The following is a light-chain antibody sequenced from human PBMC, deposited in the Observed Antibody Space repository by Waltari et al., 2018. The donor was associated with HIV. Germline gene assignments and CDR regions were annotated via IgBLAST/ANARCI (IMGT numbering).Light chain of an antibody. Sequence: CALTQPRSVAWCPGQSVTISCTGTSRDTGGCNYVSLYHQHPGRPPKLLIHDVTKLPSAVPARFSGSKSDTTDALTISGVQEDDEAEYFCSAYAGNYIRVFGGGTTLTVL. CDR2: DVT. J-gene: IGLJ3*02. CDR3: SAYAGNYIRV. V-gene: IGLV2-11*01. CDR1: SRDTGGCNY.